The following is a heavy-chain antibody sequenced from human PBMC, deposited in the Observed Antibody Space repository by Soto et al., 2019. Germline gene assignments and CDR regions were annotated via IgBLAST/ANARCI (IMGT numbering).Heavy chain of an antibody. CDR3: ARDIQSVGPRANDAFDV. CDR1: GFTFSDNL. CDR2: LNPGTGNT. Sequence: QVQLVQSGAELKRPGASGNISCTASGFTFSDNLINWVRQVPGQGLEWMGWLNPGTGNTRYSETFECRDTISTHRSASIAYLEQSNLENEDTTLYFCARDIQSVGPRANDAFDVWRQGTKLTVSS. V-gene: IGHV1-3*01. D-gene: IGHD5-18*01. J-gene: IGHJ3*01.